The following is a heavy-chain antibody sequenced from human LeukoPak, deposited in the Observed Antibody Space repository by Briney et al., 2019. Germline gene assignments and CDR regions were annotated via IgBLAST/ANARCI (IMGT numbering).Heavy chain of an antibody. D-gene: IGHD4/OR15-4a*01. V-gene: IGHV1-69*06. CDR2: VIPASET. CDR3: VRSSAALGDLGDSGGWFAA. J-gene: IGHJ5*02. CDR1: GGSIDNYA. Sequence: SLKVSCKTSGGSIDNYAINWVRQAPGQGLEWMGGVIPASETKSSQRFQDRLSITADTSSNTVYMDLTCLKPDDTAVYYCVRSSAALGDLGDSGGWFAAWGQGTLVTVSS.